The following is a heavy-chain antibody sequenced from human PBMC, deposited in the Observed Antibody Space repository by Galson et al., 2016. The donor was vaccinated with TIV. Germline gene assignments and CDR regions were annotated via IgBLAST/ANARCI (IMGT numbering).Heavy chain of an antibody. V-gene: IGHV5-51*01. CDR3: ARRGREETNEGGLDV. J-gene: IGHJ6*02. CDR2: LYPGDSDT. D-gene: IGHD1-1*01. Sequence: QSGAEVTKPGESLKISCKGSGYSFTGSWIDWVRQVPGKGLEWMGVLYPGDSDTKYSPAFHGHVTISVDTSISTAFLEWSSLKASDTAIYYCARRGREETNEGGLDVWGQGTTVTVSS. CDR1: GYSFTGSW.